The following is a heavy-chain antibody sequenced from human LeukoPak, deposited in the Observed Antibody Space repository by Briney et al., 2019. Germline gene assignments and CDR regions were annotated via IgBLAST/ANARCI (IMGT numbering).Heavy chain of an antibody. CDR1: GLTSSDHS. CDR3: ARGHTVTMY. Sequence: VGSLRLSCAASGLTSSDHSMSWFRQAPGKGVEWVSSLSSSGSTIYYADSVTGPFTISRENAKNSLYLQMNSLRAEDTAVYYCARGHTVTMYWGQGTLVTVSS. D-gene: IGHD4-17*01. J-gene: IGHJ4*02. CDR2: LSSSGSTI. V-gene: IGHV3-11*01.